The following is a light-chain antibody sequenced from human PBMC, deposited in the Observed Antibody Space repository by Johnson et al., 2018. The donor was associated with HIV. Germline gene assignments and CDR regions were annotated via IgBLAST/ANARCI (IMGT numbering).Light chain of an antibody. CDR3: GTWDSSLSAPLYV. J-gene: IGLJ1*01. Sequence: QSVLTQPPSVSAAPGQKVTISCSGSSSNIGNNFVSWYQQLPGTAPKLLIYANNKRPSGIPDRFSGSKSGTSATLGITGLQTGDEADYYCGTWDSSLSAPLYVFGTGTKVTVL. CDR2: ANN. V-gene: IGLV1-51*02. CDR1: SSNIGNNF.